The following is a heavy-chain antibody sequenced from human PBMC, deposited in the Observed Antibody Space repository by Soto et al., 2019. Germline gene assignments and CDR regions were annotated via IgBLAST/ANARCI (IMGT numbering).Heavy chain of an antibody. CDR1: GFTLSSSW. J-gene: IGHJ5*02. D-gene: IGHD2-15*01. V-gene: IGHV3-23*01. Sequence: GGALRLSFAAPGFTLSSSWINWVRPAPGKGVEVVSSTSTTGGSTYYAHSVKGRSTMSRDNSKDTLYLQMNSLGPEDTAVYYCARDRESCSVASCFGSNWFDPWGQGTLVTVSS. CDR3: ARDRESCSVASCFGSNWFDP. CDR2: TSTTGGST.